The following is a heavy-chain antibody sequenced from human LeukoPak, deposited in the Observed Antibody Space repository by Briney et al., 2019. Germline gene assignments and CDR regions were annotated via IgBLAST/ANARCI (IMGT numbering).Heavy chain of an antibody. CDR1: GYIFTNHY. CDR2: INPSGSST. CDR3: ARGRAAADHGGYYFDY. V-gene: IGHV1-46*01. J-gene: IGHJ4*02. D-gene: IGHD6-13*01. Sequence: GASVKVSCKASGYIFTNHYMHWVRQAPGQGLEWMGLINPSGSSTLYAEKFRGRIIMTRDMSTATDYMELSSLRSEDMAVYYCARGRAAADHGGYYFDYWGQGTLVTVSS.